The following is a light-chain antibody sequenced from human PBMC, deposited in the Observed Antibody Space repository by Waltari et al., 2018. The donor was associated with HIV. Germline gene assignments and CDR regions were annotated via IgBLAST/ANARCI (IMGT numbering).Light chain of an antibody. CDR1: TSDIGKYNL. Sequence: QSALTQPASVSGSPGQSLTISCPGTTSDIGKYNLVSWYQQHPGKVPKVLIFEVTTRPSGISHRFSGSKSDNTASLTISGLQAEDEADYYCSSYATGNTYVFGTGTSVTVL. CDR2: EVT. V-gene: IGLV2-23*02. CDR3: SSYATGNTYV. J-gene: IGLJ1*01.